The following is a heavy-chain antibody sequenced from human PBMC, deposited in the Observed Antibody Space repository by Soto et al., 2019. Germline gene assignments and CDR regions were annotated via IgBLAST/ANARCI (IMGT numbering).Heavy chain of an antibody. CDR1: GYSFTSYW. V-gene: IGHV5-51*01. J-gene: IGHJ4*02. Sequence: GESLKISCKGSGYSFTSYWIGWVRQMPGKGLEWMGIIYPGDSDTRYSPSFQGQVTISADKSISTAYLQWSSLKASDTAMYYCARGRYFDWFRGAGYFDYWGQGALVTVSS. D-gene: IGHD3-9*01. CDR2: IYPGDSDT. CDR3: ARGRYFDWFRGAGYFDY.